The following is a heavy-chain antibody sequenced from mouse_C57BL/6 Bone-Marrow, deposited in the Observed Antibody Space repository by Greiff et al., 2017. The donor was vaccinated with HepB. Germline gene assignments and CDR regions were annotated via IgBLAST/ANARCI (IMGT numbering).Heavy chain of an antibody. CDR1: GFTFNTYA. CDR3: VRDITYYYGSSPYYYAMDY. V-gene: IGHV10-3*01. CDR2: IRSKSSNYAT. D-gene: IGHD1-1*01. Sequence: EVKLVESGGGLVQPKGSLKLSCAASGFTFNTYAMHWVRQAPGKGLEWVARIRSKSSNYATYYADSVKDRFTISRDDSQSMLYLQMNNLKTEDTAMYYCVRDITYYYGSSPYYYAMDYWGQGTSVTVSS. J-gene: IGHJ4*01.